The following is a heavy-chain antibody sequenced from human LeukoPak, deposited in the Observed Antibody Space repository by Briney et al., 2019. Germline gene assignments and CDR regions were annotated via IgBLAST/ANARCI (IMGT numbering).Heavy chain of an antibody. V-gene: IGHV4-59*08. J-gene: IGHJ3*02. CDR1: GGSISSYY. D-gene: IGHD3-16*01. CDR2: IYNSGGT. CDR3: ARLGAVSDAFDI. Sequence: SETLSLTCTVSGGSISSYYWGWIRQPPGKGLEWIGNIYNSGGTNYNPSLKSRVTTSVDTSKEQFSLKVTPVTAADTAVYYCARLGAVSDAFDIWGQGTMVTVSS.